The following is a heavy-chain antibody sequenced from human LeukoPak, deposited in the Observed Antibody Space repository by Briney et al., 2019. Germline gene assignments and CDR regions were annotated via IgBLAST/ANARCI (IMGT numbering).Heavy chain of an antibody. CDR1: GFTFSSYE. CDR3: TVDTNTDSQYY. Sequence: GGSLRLPCAASGFTFSSYEMNWARQAPGKGLEWVSYISSSGSTIYYADSVKGRFTISRDNAKNSLYLQMNSLRAEDTAVYYCTVDTNTDSQYYWGQGTPVTVSS. V-gene: IGHV3-48*03. D-gene: IGHD2-8*01. CDR2: ISSSGSTI. J-gene: IGHJ4*02.